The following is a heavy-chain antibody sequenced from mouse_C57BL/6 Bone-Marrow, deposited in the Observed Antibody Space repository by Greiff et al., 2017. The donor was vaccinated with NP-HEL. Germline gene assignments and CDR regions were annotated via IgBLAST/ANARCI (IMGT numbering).Heavy chain of an antibody. Sequence: VQLQQSGAELVRPGASVTLSCKASGYTFTDYEMHWVKQTPVHGLEWIGAIDPATGGTAYNQKFKGKAILTADKSSSTAYMELRSLTSEDSAVYYCTRSDYYGSSYRFAYWGQGTLVTVSA. J-gene: IGHJ3*01. D-gene: IGHD1-1*01. V-gene: IGHV1-15*01. CDR2: IDPATGGT. CDR1: GYTFTDYE. CDR3: TRSDYYGSSYRFAY.